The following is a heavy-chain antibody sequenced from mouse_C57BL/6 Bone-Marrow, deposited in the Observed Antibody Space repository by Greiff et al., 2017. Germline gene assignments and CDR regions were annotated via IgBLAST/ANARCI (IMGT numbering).Heavy chain of an antibody. J-gene: IGHJ3*01. V-gene: IGHV14-4*01. Sequence: VQLQQSGAELVRPGASVKLSCTASGFNIKDDYMHWVKQRPEQGLEWIGWIDPENGDTEYASKFQGKATITADTSSNTAYLQLSSLTSEDTAVYYCTMLDYYGSSYSAWFAYWGQGTLVTVSA. CDR3: TMLDYYGSSYSAWFAY. D-gene: IGHD1-1*01. CDR2: IDPENGDT. CDR1: GFNIKDDY.